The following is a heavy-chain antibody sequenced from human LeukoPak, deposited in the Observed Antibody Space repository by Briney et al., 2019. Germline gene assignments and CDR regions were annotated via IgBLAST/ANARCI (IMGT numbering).Heavy chain of an antibody. CDR3: ARQQQLRYGGAFDI. CDR1: GFTVSSNY. Sequence: GSLRLSCAASGFTVSSNYMSWVRQAPGKGLEWIGYIYYSGSTNYNPSLKSRVTISVDTSKNQFSLKLSSVTAADTAVYYCARQQQLRYGGAFDIWGQGTMVTVSS. J-gene: IGHJ3*02. D-gene: IGHD6-13*01. V-gene: IGHV4-59*02. CDR2: IYYSGST.